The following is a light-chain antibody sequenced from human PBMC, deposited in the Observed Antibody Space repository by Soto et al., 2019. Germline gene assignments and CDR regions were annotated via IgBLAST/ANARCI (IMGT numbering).Light chain of an antibody. Sequence: QSVLTQPPSASGTPGQRVTISCSGSSSNIGNSYVYWYQQLPGMAPKLLIYKNDQRPSGVPDRFSASKSGTSASLAISGLRSEDEANYHCSTWDASLSHWVFGGRTKVTVL. CDR1: SSNIGNSY. CDR3: STWDASLSHWV. V-gene: IGLV1-47*01. CDR2: KND. J-gene: IGLJ3*02.